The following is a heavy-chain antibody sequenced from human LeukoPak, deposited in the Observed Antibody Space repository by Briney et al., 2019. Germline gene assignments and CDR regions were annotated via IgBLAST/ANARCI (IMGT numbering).Heavy chain of an antibody. CDR3: ARGGGYDEFDY. CDR1: GYTFSAYY. D-gene: IGHD5-12*01. CDR2: INSNSGGT. V-gene: IGHV1-2*02. Sequence: ASVKVSCKASGYTFSAYYMHWVRQAPGQGLEWMGWINSNSGGTNYAQKFQGRVTMTRDTFISTAYMDLSRLRSDDTAVYYCARGGGYDEFDYWGQGTLVTVSS. J-gene: IGHJ4*02.